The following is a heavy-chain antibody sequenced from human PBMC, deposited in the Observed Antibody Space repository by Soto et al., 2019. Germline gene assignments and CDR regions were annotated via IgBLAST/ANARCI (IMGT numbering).Heavy chain of an antibody. Sequence: QVQLVQSGAEVKKPGSSVKVSCKASGGTFSPYTINWVRQAPGQGLEWMGRIIPFHGVTNYAQKLQARVTITADKSTSTAYMELSGLRFEDTAMYYCTRYWEITVSTWSFGGFWGRGTLVTVSS. D-gene: IGHD3-10*01. J-gene: IGHJ4*02. V-gene: IGHV1-69*02. CDR3: TRYWEITVSTWSFGGF. CDR2: IIPFHGVT. CDR1: GGTFSPYT.